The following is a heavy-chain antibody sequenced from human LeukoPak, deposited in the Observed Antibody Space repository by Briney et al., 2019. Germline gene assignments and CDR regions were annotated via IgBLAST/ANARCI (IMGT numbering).Heavy chain of an antibody. CDR2: ISGSGGST. J-gene: IGHJ3*02. D-gene: IGHD6-19*01. Sequence: GGPLRLSCAASGFTVSSNYMSWVRQAPGKGLEWVVAISGSGGSTYYADSVKGRFTISRDNSKNTLYLQMNSLRAEDTAVYYCAKDISGWYGSFAFDIWGQGTMVTVSS. CDR3: AKDISGWYGSFAFDI. CDR1: GFTVSSNY. V-gene: IGHV3-23*01.